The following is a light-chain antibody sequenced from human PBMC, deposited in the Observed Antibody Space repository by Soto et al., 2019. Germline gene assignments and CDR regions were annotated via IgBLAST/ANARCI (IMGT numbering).Light chain of an antibody. V-gene: IGLV1-40*01. CDR2: GNS. CDR1: SSNIGAGYD. CDR3: QSYDSSLSGSV. J-gene: IGLJ3*02. Sequence: QSVLTQPPSVSGAPGQRVTISCTGSSSNIGAGYDVHWYQQLPGTAPKLPIYGNSNRPSGVPDRFSGSKSGTSASLAITGLQAEDEADYSCQSYDSSLSGSVFGGGTKLTVL.